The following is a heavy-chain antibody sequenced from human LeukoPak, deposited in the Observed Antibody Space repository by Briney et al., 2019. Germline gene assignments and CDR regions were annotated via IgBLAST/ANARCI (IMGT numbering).Heavy chain of an antibody. V-gene: IGHV1-3*01. D-gene: IGHD1-14*01. J-gene: IGHJ5*02. Sequence: KSQGRVTIARDTSASTAYMELSSLRSEDTAVYYCARGDGHPNNADWFDPWGQGTLVTVSS. CDR3: ARGDGHPNNADWFDP.